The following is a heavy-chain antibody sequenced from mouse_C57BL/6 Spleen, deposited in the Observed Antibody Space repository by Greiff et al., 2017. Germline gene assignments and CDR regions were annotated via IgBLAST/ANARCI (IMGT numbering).Heavy chain of an antibody. CDR1: GYTFTSYC. CDR2: INPNSGGT. J-gene: IGHJ4*01. CDR3: ARGECYSNRGVLDD. Sequence: QVQLQQSGAELVQPGASVKLSCTASGYTFTSYCMHWVKQRPGRGLEWIGRINPNSGGTKYNEKFKCKAILTVDKAANTAYMQLSSLTSEDSAVYYCARGECYSNRGVLDDWGKGTTVTVSS. D-gene: IGHD2-5*01. V-gene: IGHV1-72*01.